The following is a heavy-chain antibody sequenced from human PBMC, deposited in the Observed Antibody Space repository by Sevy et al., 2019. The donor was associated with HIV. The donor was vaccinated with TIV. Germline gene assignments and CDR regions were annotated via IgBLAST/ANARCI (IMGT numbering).Heavy chain of an antibody. CDR3: ARGLYATNTQGCFDY. CDR1: GGSISSYY. V-gene: IGHV4-4*07. CDR2: IYISGST. J-gene: IGHJ4*02. Sequence: SETLSLTCTVSGGSISSYYWSWIRQPAGKGLEWIGRIYISGSTNYNFSLRSRVAMSVDTSKNQFSLNLSSATAADTAVYYCARGLYATNTQGCFDYWGQRKLVTVSS. D-gene: IGHD2-8*01.